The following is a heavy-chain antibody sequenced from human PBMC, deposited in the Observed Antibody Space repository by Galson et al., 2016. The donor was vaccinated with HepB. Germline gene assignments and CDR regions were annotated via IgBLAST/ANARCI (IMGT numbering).Heavy chain of an antibody. CDR2: FSGREDST. D-gene: IGHD2-15*01. J-gene: IGHJ3*02. V-gene: IGHV3-23*01. CDR1: GFTFSNYA. CDR3: AKVRVVVATKGAFYI. Sequence: SLRLSCAASGFTFSNYAMNWVRQAPGKGLEWVSTFSGREDSTYYADSLKGRFTISRDNSKNTLYLQMNSLTVEDTALYYCAKVRVVVATKGAFYIWGQGTVVIVSS.